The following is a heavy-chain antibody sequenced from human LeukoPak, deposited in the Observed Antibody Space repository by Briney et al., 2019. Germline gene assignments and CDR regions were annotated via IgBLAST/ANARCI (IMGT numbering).Heavy chain of an antibody. CDR1: GGTFSSYA. V-gene: IGHV1-69*05. Sequence: GSSVKDSCKASGGTFSSYAISWVRQAPGQGLEWMGGIIPIFGTANYAQKFQGRVTITTDESTSTAYMELSSLRSEDTAVYYCARGSTGNHSPPHFDYWGQGTLVTVSS. D-gene: IGHD3-10*01. J-gene: IGHJ4*02. CDR3: ARGSTGNHSPPHFDY. CDR2: IIPIFGTA.